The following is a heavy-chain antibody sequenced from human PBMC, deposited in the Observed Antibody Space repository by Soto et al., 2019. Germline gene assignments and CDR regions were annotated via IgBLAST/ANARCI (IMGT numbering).Heavy chain of an antibody. V-gene: IGHV3-23*01. D-gene: IGHD1-7*01. CDR3: AKDRNYPRDQFHN. CDR2: ISANGQGI. Sequence: VGSLRLSCAASGFTFNNYAMSWVRQAPGKGLEWVSAISANGQGIYYADSVKGRFIISRDSSKNTVFLHMDSLTAEDTAVYYCAKDRNYPRDQFHNWGQGTLVTVSS. J-gene: IGHJ4*02. CDR1: GFTFNNYA.